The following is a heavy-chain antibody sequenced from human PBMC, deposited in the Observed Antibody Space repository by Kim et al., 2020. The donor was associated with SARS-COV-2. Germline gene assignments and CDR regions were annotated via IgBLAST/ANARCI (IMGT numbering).Heavy chain of an antibody. V-gene: IGHV4-31*03. CDR2: IYYSGST. J-gene: IGHJ4*02. CDR1: GGSISSGGYY. CDR3: ARESKGLGYCSGGSCYSGLDY. D-gene: IGHD2-15*01. Sequence: SETLSLTCTVSGGSISSGGYYWSWIRQHPGKGLEWIGYIYYSGSTYYNPSLKSRVTISVDTSKNQFSLKLSSVTAADTAVYYCARESKGLGYCSGGSCYSGLDYWGQGTLVTVSS.